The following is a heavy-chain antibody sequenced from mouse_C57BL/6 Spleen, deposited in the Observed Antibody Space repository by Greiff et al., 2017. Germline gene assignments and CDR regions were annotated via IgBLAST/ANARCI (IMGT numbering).Heavy chain of an antibody. J-gene: IGHJ4*01. Sequence: EVQLQESGPGLVKPSQSLSLTCSVTGYSITSGYYWNWIRQFPGNKLEWMGYISYDGSNNYNPSLKNRISITRDTSKNQFFLKLNSVTTEDTATYYCARREYGYQGGAMDYWGQGTSVTVSS. V-gene: IGHV3-6*01. CDR1: GYSITSGYY. CDR3: ARREYGYQGGAMDY. CDR2: ISYDGSN. D-gene: IGHD1-2*01.